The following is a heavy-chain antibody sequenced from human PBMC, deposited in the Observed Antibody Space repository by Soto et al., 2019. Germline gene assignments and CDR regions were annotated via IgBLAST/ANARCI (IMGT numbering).Heavy chain of an antibody. CDR1: GFTLTDYH. J-gene: IGHJ6*02. D-gene: IGHD2-2*01. V-gene: IGHV3-23*01. Sequence: EVQLLESGGGLVQPGGSLRLSCVVSGFTLTDYHMSWVRQAPGKGLEWVSAIRNGGDGTHYADSVQGRFTIPRDTSKNTPDLEMARLGVEDNAIYFRAKGPWGFVTRVLGQGTPVTVSS. CDR3: AKGPWGFVTRV. CDR2: IRNGGDGT.